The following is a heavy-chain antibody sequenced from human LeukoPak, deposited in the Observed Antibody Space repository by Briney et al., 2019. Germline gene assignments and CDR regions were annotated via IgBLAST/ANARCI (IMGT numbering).Heavy chain of an antibody. CDR1: SFSISSGYY. J-gene: IGHJ4*02. CDR2: IYHSGST. CDR3: AKGLSVAGTAY. V-gene: IGHV4-38-2*01. D-gene: IGHD6-19*01. Sequence: SETLSLTCGVSSFSISSGYYWGWIRQPPGKGLEWIGTIYHSGSTYYNPSLKSRVTMSMDTSENQLSLKLSSVTAADTAVYYCAKGLSVAGTAYWGQGILVTVSS.